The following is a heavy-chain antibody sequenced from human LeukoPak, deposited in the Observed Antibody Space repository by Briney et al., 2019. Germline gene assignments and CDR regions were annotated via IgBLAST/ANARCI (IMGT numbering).Heavy chain of an antibody. J-gene: IGHJ6*02. Sequence: GGSLRLYCAASGFTFDDYAMHWVRQAPGKGLEWVSGISWNSGSIGYADSVKGRFTISRDNAKNSLYLQMNSLRAEDTALYYCAKDMPLWGYSYGFGGMDVWGQGTTVTVSS. CDR1: GFTFDDYA. CDR3: AKDMPLWGYSYGFGGMDV. V-gene: IGHV3-9*01. D-gene: IGHD5-18*01. CDR2: ISWNSGSI.